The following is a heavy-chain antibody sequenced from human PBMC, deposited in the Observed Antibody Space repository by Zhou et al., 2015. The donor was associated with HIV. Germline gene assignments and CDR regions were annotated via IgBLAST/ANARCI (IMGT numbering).Heavy chain of an antibody. D-gene: IGHD4-23*01. CDR3: ARFLSASQTPGAFDI. J-gene: IGHJ3*02. CDR2: IIPILGIA. V-gene: IGHV1-69*02. CDR1: GGTFSSYT. Sequence: QVQLVQSGAEVKKPGSSVKVSCKASGGTFSSYTISWVRQAPGQGLEWMGRIIPILGIANYAQKFQGRVTITADKSTSTAYMELSSLRSEDTAVYYCARFLSASQTPGAFDIWGQGTMVTVSS.